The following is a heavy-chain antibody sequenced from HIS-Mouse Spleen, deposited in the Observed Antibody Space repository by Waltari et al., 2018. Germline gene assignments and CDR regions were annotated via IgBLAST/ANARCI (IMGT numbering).Heavy chain of an antibody. CDR3: AREIPYSSSWYDWYFDL. V-gene: IGHV4-39*07. J-gene: IGHJ2*01. CDR1: GGSISSSSYY. D-gene: IGHD6-13*01. Sequence: QLQLQESGPGLVKPSETLSLTCTVSGGSISSSSYYWGWIRQPPGKGLEWIGSIYYSGRTYYNPPLKSRVPISVDTSKNQFFLKLSSVTAADTAVYYCAREIPYSSSWYDWYFDLWGRGTLVTVSS. CDR2: IYYSGRT.